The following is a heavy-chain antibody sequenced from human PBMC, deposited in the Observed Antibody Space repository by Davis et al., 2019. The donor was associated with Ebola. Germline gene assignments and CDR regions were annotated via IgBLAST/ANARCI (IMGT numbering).Heavy chain of an antibody. CDR1: GFTFSSYW. V-gene: IGHV3-74*01. J-gene: IGHJ6*02. Sequence: HTGGSLRLSCAASGFTFSSYWMHWVRQAPGKGLVWVSRINSDGSSTSYADSVKGRFTISRDNAKNTLYLQMNSLRAEDTAVYYCAREEGGYSYGRDYYYYYGMDVWGQGTTVTVS. D-gene: IGHD5-18*01. CDR3: AREEGGYSYGRDYYYYYGMDV. CDR2: INSDGSST.